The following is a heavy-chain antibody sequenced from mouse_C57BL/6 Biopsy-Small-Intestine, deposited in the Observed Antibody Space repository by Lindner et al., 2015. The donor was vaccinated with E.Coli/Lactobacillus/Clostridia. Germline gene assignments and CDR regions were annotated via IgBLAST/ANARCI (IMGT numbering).Heavy chain of an antibody. CDR2: INPGSGDT. V-gene: IGHV1-54*01. Sequence: VQLQESGAELVRPGTSVKVSCKASGYALTYYLIEWVKQRPGQGLEWIGMINPGSGDTYYNEKFKGKATLTADKSSSTAYMQLSSLTSEDSAVYFCARRGYGSSFDYWGQGTTLTVSS. CDR3: ARRGYGSSFDY. CDR1: GYALTYYL. J-gene: IGHJ2*01. D-gene: IGHD1-1*01.